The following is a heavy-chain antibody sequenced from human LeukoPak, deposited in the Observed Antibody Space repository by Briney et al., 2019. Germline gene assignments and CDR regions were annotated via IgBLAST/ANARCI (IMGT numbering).Heavy chain of an antibody. V-gene: IGHV3-74*01. CDR2: INSDGSST. D-gene: IGHD6-19*01. CDR1: GFTFSSYW. CDR3: ARARLSVSDGFDH. J-gene: IGHJ4*02. Sequence: PGGSLRLSCAASGFTFSSYWMHWVRQAPGKGLVWVSRINSDGSSTNYADSVKGRFTISRDNARNSLYLQMNNLRDEDTAVYYCARARLSVSDGFDHWGRGTLVTVSS.